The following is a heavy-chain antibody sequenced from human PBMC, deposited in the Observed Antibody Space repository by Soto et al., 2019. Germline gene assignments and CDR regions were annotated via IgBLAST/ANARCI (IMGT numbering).Heavy chain of an antibody. CDR3: ARPGTSGSAVRYYYSNGLDV. Sequence: GESLKISCKGSGYIFTNYWIAWVRQMPGKGLEWMGIIYPGDSDTRYSPSFQGQVTIFADKASSSAYLRWSSLKASDSAMYYCARPGTSGSAVRYYYSNGLDVWGQGTTVTVSS. CDR2: IYPGDSDT. CDR1: GYIFTNYW. J-gene: IGHJ6*02. D-gene: IGHD3-10*01. V-gene: IGHV5-51*01.